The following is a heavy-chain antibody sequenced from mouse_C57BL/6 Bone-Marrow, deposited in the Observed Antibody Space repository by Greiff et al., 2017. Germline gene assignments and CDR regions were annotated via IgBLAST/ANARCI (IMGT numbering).Heavy chain of an antibody. Sequence: EVMLVESGGGLVQPKGSLKLSCAASGFSFNTYAMNWVRQAPGKGLEWVARIRSKSNNYATYYADSVKDRFTISRDDSESMLYLQMNNLKTEDTAMYYCVRQYYGSFAYWGQGTLVTVSA. CDR2: IRSKSNNYAT. D-gene: IGHD1-1*01. J-gene: IGHJ3*01. CDR3: VRQYYGSFAY. CDR1: GFSFNTYA. V-gene: IGHV10-1*01.